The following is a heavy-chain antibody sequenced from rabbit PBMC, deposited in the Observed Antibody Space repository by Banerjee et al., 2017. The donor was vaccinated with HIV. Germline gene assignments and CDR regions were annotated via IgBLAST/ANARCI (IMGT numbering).Heavy chain of an antibody. CDR1: GFDFSSYG. CDR2: VDPVFGST. V-gene: IGHV1S47*01. D-gene: IGHD1-1*01. Sequence: QEQLKETGGGLIQPGGSLTLSCKASGFDFSSYGITWVRQAPGKGLEWIGYVDPVFGSTYYASWVNGRFTISSHNAQNTVDLQLNSLTAADTATYFCARFIYPSSSGYYDHYFNLWGQGTLVTVS. J-gene: IGHJ4*01. CDR3: ARFIYPSSSGYYDHYFNL.